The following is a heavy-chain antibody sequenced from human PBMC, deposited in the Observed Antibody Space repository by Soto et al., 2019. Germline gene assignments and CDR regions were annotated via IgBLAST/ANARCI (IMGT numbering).Heavy chain of an antibody. D-gene: IGHD5-12*01. CDR3: ARGGGYSGYAVGYYYGMDV. V-gene: IGHV4-4*07. J-gene: IGHJ6*02. CDR2: IYTSGST. CDR1: GGSISSYY. Sequence: SETLSLTCTVSGGSISSYYWSWIRQPAGKGLEWIGRIYTSGSTNYNPSLKSRVTMSVDTSKNQFSLKLSSVTAADTAVYYCARGGGYSGYAVGYYYGMDVWGQGTTVTVSS.